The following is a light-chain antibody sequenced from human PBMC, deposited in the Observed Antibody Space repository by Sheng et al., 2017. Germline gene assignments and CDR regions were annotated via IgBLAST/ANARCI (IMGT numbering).Light chain of an antibody. CDR2: AAS. CDR3: QHYSNDWR. Sequence: DIQMTQSPSSLSASVGDRVTITCRASQGISNYLAWYQQKPGKVPKLLIYAASTLQSGVPSRFSGSGSGTDFTLIISSLQPDDSATYYCQHYSNDWRFGQGTKVEIK. J-gene: IGKJ1*01. CDR1: QGISNY. V-gene: IGKV1-27*01.